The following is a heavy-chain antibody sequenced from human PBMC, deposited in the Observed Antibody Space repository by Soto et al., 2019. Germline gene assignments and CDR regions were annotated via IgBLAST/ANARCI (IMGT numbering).Heavy chain of an antibody. CDR3: ARAGTIFGLLKXLDV. J-gene: IGHJ6*02. CDR2: IYYSGST. V-gene: IGHV4-59*01. Sequence: PSETLSLTCTVSGGSISSYYWSWIRQPPGKGLEWIGYIYYSGSTNYNPSLKSRVTISVDTSKNQFSLKLSSVTAADTAVYYCARAGTIFGLLKXLDVWGQGTTVTVSS. D-gene: IGHD3-3*01. CDR1: GGSISSYY.